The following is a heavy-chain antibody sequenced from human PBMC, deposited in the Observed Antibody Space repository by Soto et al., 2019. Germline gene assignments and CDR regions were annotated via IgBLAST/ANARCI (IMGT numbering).Heavy chain of an antibody. CDR3: AVGGYYSRWGFD. D-gene: IGHD3-22*01. CDR1: GFTFSSYW. Sequence: EVQLVESGGGLVQPGGSLRLSCAASGFTFSSYWMSWVRQAPGKGLEWVANIKQDGSEKYYVDSVKGRFTISRDNAKNSLYLQMNSLRAEDTAVYSIAVGGYYSRWGFDWGQGTLVTVSS. CDR2: IKQDGSEK. J-gene: IGHJ4*02. V-gene: IGHV3-7*01.